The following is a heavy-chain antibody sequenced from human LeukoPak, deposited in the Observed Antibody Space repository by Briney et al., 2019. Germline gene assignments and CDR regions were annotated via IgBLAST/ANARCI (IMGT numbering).Heavy chain of an antibody. V-gene: IGHV3-30*02. CDR3: VKDRGDCLDY. CDR1: GFTFSSYG. Sequence: GGSLRLSCAASGFTFSSYGMHWVRQAPGKGLEWVAFIRYDGSNKYYADSVKGRFTISRDNSKNTLYLQMNSLRAEDTAVYYCVKDRGDCLDYWGQGTLVTVSS. D-gene: IGHD2-21*02. CDR2: IRYDGSNK. J-gene: IGHJ4*02.